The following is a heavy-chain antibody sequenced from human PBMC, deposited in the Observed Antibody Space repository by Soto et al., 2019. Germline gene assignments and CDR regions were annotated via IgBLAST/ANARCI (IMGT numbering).Heavy chain of an antibody. CDR3: AREPMVRAAHGFDI. J-gene: IGHJ3*02. CDR1: GYAFTTYH. V-gene: IGHV1-46*04. D-gene: IGHD3-10*01. CDR2: IDPSDGTT. Sequence: ASVKVSCKASGYAFTTYHMHWVRQAPGQGLEWMGMIDPSDGTTTYAQKLQGRVTMTRDTSISTAYMELSRLRSDDTAVYYCAREPMVRAAHGFDIWGQGTMVTVSS.